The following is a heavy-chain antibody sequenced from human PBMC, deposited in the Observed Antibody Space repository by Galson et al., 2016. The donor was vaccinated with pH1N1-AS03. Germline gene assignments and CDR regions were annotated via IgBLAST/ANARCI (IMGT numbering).Heavy chain of an antibody. CDR2: IYTSGST. J-gene: IGHJ4*02. V-gene: IGHV4-61*02. CDR3: ARASPLPSGYFDY. Sequence: TLSLTCTVSGGSISSGSHYWSWIRQPAGKGLEWIGRIYTSGSTNYNPSLKSRVTISVDTSKNQFSLKLSSVTAADTAVYYCARASPLPSGYFDYWGQGTLVTVSS. CDR1: GGSISSGSHY.